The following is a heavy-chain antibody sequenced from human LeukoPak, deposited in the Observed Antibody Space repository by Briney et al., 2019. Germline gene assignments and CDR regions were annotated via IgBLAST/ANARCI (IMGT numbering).Heavy chain of an antibody. J-gene: IGHJ4*02. CDR2: IYYSGST. CDR3: ASLLTVTTLFFDY. D-gene: IGHD4-17*01. CDR1: GGSISSSSYY. Sequence: SETLSLTCTVSGGSISSSSYYWGWIRQPPGTGLEWIGSIYYSGSTYYNPSLKSRVTISVDTSKNQFSLKLSSVTAADTAVYYCASLLTVTTLFFDYWGQGTLVTVSS. V-gene: IGHV4-39*01.